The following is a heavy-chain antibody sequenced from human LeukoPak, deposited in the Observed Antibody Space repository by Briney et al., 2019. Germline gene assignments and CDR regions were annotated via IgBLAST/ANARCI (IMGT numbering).Heavy chain of an antibody. CDR3: ARDGCSSTSCHTSYNWFDP. Sequence: GGSLRLSCAASGFTFSSYAMHWVRQAPGKGLEWVAVISYDGSNKYYADSVKGRFTISRDNSKNTLYLQMNSLRAEDTAVYYCARDGCSSTSCHTSYNWFDPWGQGTLVTVSS. CDR2: ISYDGSNK. D-gene: IGHD2-2*02. V-gene: IGHV3-30*04. J-gene: IGHJ5*02. CDR1: GFTFSSYA.